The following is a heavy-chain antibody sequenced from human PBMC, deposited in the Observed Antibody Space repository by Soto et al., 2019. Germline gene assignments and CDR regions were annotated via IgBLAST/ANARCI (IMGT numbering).Heavy chain of an antibody. V-gene: IGHV3-49*03. D-gene: IGHD2-2*02. CDR3: TRDVIVVPATIVGIAVDMGSYYYYYGMDV. Sequence: PGGSLRLSCTASGFTFGDYAMSWFRQAPGKGLEWVGFIRSKAYGGTTEYAASVKGRFTISRDDSKSIAYLQMNSLKTEDTAVYYCTRDVIVVPATIVGIAVDMGSYYYYYGMDVWGQGTTVTVSS. CDR2: IRSKAYGGTT. J-gene: IGHJ6*02. CDR1: GFTFGDYA.